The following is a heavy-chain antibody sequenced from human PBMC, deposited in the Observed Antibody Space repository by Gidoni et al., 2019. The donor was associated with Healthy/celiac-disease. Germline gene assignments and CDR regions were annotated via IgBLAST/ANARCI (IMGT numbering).Heavy chain of an antibody. CDR3: ARDLRGNGDHFDY. D-gene: IGHD4-17*01. CDR2: INAGNGNT. V-gene: IGHV1-3*01. Sequence: QVQLVQSGAEVKKPGASVKVACKASGYNFTSYAMHWVRQAPGQRLEWMGWINAGNGNTKYSQKFQGRVTITRDTSASTAYMELSSLRSEDTAVYYCARDLRGNGDHFDYWGQGTLVTVSS. J-gene: IGHJ4*02. CDR1: GYNFTSYA.